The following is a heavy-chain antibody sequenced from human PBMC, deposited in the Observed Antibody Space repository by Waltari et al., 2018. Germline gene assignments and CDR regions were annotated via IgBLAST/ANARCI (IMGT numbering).Heavy chain of an antibody. D-gene: IGHD2-15*01. CDR3: ARDQAPYCSGGSCLDY. CDR1: GYPFTGYS. J-gene: IGHJ4*02. CDR2: MNPNRGGT. V-gene: IGHV1-2*02. Sequence: QVQLVQSGAEVKKPGASVKVSCKASGYPFTGYSMHWVRQAPGQGLGWMGWMNPNRGGTNEAKKFQGRVTMTRDTSISTAYMELSRLRADDTAVYYCARDQAPYCSGGSCLDYWGQGTLVTVSS.